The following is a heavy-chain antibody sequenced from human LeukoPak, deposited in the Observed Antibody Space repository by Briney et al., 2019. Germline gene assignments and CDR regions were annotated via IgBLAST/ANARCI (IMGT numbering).Heavy chain of an antibody. D-gene: IGHD2-2*01. Sequence: GESLKISCKGSGYSFTSYWIGWVRQMPGKGLEWMGIIYPGDSDTRYSPSFQGQVTISADKSITTAYLQWSSLKASDTAIYYCARHPLGYCSSTSCSHFDYCGQGTLVTVSS. CDR2: IYPGDSDT. CDR1: GYSFTSYW. V-gene: IGHV5-51*01. CDR3: ARHPLGYCSSTSCSHFDY. J-gene: IGHJ4*02.